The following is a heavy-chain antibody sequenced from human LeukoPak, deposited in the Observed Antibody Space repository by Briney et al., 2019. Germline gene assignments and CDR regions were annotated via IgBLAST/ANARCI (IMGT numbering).Heavy chain of an antibody. CDR3: TRPTMVRGVIISDPNYYYYYMDV. V-gene: IGHV3-30*03. J-gene: IGHJ6*03. CDR1: GFTFNNYG. D-gene: IGHD3-10*01. Sequence: GGSLRLSCAASGFTFNNYGMQWVRQTPGKGLEWVTVISCDGGTQYYADSVKGRFTVSRDDSKNTLYLQMNSLRSEDTAVYYCTRPTMVRGVIISDPNYYYYYMDVWGKGTTVTVSS. CDR2: ISCDGGTQ.